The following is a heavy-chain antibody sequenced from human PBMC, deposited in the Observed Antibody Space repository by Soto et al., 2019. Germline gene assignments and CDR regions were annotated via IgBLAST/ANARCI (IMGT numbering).Heavy chain of an antibody. V-gene: IGHV3-7*01. CDR2: IKQDGSEK. J-gene: IGHJ6*02. D-gene: IGHD3-9*01. Sequence: PGGSLRLSCAASGFTFSSYWMSWVRQAPGKGLEWVANIKQDGSEKYYVDSVKGRFTISRDNAKNSLYLQMNSLRAEDTAVYYCAREVRYFDWLFGSGMDVWGQGTTVTVSS. CDR1: GFTFSSYW. CDR3: AREVRYFDWLFGSGMDV.